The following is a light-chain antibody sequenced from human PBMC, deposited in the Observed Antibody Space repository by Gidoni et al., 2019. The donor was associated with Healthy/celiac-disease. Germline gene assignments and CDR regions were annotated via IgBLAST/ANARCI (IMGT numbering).Light chain of an antibody. J-gene: IGKJ2*01. CDR3: QQYDT. CDR1: QSVSSN. V-gene: IGKV3-15*01. CDR2: GAS. Sequence: EIVMTQSPATLSVSPGERATLSCRASQSVSSNLAWYQQKPGQAPRLLIYGASTRATGIPARFSGSGSGTEFTLTISSLQSEDFAVYYCQQYDTFXQXTKLEIK.